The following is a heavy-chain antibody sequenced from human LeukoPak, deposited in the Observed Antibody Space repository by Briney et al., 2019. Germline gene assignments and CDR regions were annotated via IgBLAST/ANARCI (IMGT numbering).Heavy chain of an antibody. D-gene: IGHD3-16*02. J-gene: IGHJ4*02. CDR2: ISYSGST. V-gene: IGHV4-59*01. Sequence: PSETLSFTCTVSGGSISSYYWSWIRQPPGKGLEWIGYISYSGSTNYNHSLKSRVTISVDTSKNQLSLKLNSVTAADTAVYYCARYIWGSYPTFEDYWGQGSLVTVSS. CDR3: ARYIWGSYPTFEDY. CDR1: GGSISSYY.